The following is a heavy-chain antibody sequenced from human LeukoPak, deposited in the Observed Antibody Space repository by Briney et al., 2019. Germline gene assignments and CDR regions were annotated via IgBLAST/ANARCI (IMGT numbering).Heavy chain of an antibody. J-gene: IGHJ4*02. D-gene: IGHD6-13*01. CDR1: GFTFSSYA. CDR3: AKGIAAAGTAQDY. Sequence: PGGSLRLSCAASGFTFSSYAMSWVRQAPGKGLEWVSAISGSGGSTYYADSVKGRFTISRDNSKNTLYLQVNSLRAEDTAVYYCAKGIAAAGTAQDYWGQGTLVTVSS. V-gene: IGHV3-23*01. CDR2: ISGSGGST.